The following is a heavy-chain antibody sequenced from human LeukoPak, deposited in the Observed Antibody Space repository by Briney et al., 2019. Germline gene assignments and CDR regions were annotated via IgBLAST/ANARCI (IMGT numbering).Heavy chain of an antibody. CDR1: GGPFSGYY. CDR3: ARVDGYNYPIDY. Sequence: PSETLSLTCAVYGGPFSGYYWTWIRQPPGKGLEWIGEINQGGTTNYNPSLRSRVTILIDTSRNQFSLRLSSVTAADTAVYYCARVDGYNYPIDYWGQGTLVTVSS. J-gene: IGHJ4*02. V-gene: IGHV4-34*01. CDR2: INQGGTT. D-gene: IGHD5-24*01.